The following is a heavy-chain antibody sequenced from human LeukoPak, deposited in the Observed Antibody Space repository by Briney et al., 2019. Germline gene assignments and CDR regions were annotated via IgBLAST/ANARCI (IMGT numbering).Heavy chain of an antibody. V-gene: IGHV1-18*04. D-gene: IGHD3-10*01. CDR2: ISTYNGDT. CDR1: GYTFTGYY. Sequence: ASVKVSCKASGYTFTGYYMHWVRQAPGQGLEWMGWISTYNGDTNYAQKLQGRVTMTTDTSTNTAYMELRSLRSDDTAVYYCAREGVGYYGMDVWGQGTTVTVSS. CDR3: AREGVGYYGMDV. J-gene: IGHJ6*02.